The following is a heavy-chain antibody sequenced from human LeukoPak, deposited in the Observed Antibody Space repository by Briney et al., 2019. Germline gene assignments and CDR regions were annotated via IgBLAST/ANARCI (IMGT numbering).Heavy chain of an antibody. D-gene: IGHD3-22*01. CDR1: GGTFSSYA. Sequence: SVKVSCKASGGTFSSYAISWVRQAPGQGLEWMGGIIPIFGTANYAQKFQGRVTITADESTSTAYMELSSLRSEDTAVFYCASLNYYDSSGYQTTFDYWGQGTLVTVSS. CDR3: ASLNYYDSSGYQTTFDY. CDR2: IIPIFGTA. J-gene: IGHJ4*02. V-gene: IGHV1-69*13.